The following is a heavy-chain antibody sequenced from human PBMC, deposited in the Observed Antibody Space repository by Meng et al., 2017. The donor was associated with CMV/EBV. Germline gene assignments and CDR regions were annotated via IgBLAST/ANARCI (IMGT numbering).Heavy chain of an antibody. Sequence: SLNCAVYGGSFRGYYWGWIRQPPGKGLEWIGEINHNGSTNYNPSLKSRVTISVDTSKNQFSLKLSSVTAADTAVYYCARGSYFPGGPWGQGTLVTVSS. V-gene: IGHV4-34*01. CDR3: ARGSYFPGGP. J-gene: IGHJ5*02. CDR2: INHNGST. CDR1: GGSFRGYY. D-gene: IGHD3-10*01.